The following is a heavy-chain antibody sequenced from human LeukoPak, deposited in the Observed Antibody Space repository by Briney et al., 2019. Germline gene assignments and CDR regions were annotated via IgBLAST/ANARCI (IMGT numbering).Heavy chain of an antibody. CDR2: IYSGGST. Sequence: GGSLRLSCAASGFTVSSNYMSWVRQAPGEGLEWVSVIYSGGSTYYADSVKGRFTISRDNSKNTLYLQMNSLRAEDTAVYYCARVEYTAVRYFDYWGQGTLVTVSS. CDR1: GFTVSSNY. J-gene: IGHJ4*02. CDR3: ARVEYTAVRYFDY. D-gene: IGHD5-18*01. V-gene: IGHV3-53*01.